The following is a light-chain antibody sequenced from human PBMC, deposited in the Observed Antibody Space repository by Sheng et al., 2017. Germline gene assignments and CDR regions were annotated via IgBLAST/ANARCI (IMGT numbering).Light chain of an antibody. J-gene: IGKJ5*01. Sequence: IVMTQSPAALSVSPGERATLSCRASQSVSINLAWYQQKPGQAPRLLIYGATSRATGIPDRFSGTGSGTDFTLTISRLEPEDFALYYCQQYGSSPTFGQGTRLEIK. V-gene: IGKV3-20*01. CDR3: QQYGSSPT. CDR2: GAT. CDR1: QSVSIN.